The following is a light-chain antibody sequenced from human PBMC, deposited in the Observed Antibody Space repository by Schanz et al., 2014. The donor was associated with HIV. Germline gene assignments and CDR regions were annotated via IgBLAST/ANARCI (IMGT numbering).Light chain of an antibody. CDR1: RNIRRE. J-gene: IGKJ5*01. CDR3: QESFSMSSIT. Sequence: DIQLPQSPSSLSASVGDRVTITCRASRNIRRELSWYQQKPGQAPKLLIYTASNLQGGVSSRFSGGGSGTDFTLTISSVHPEDFGIYFCQESFSMSSITFGQGTRLDLK. CDR2: TAS. V-gene: IGKV1-39*01.